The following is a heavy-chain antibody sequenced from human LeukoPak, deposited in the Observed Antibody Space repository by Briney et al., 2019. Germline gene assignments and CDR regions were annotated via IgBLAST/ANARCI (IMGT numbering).Heavy chain of an antibody. V-gene: IGHV4-34*01. D-gene: IGHD2-21*02. J-gene: IGHJ3*02. CDR2: INHSGST. CDR3: ARGRTIVVVTAKTFDI. Sequence: PSETLSLTCTVSGGSISSYYWSWIRQPPGKGLEWIGEINHSGSTNYNPSLKSRVTISVDTSKNQFSLKLSSVTAADTAVYYCARGRTIVVVTAKTFDIWGQGTMVTVSS. CDR1: GGSISSYY.